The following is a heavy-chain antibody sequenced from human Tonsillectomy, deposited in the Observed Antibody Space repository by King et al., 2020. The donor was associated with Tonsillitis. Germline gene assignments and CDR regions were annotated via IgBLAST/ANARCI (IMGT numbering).Heavy chain of an antibody. CDR2: IIPIFGFA. Sequence: QLVQSGAEVKKPGSSVKVSCKASRGTFDSYAISWVRQAPGQGLEWMGRIIPIFGFADYAQKFQGRVTITADKSTSTAYMEVSSLRSEDTAVYYCAREGSGIAAALDFWGQGTLVTVSS. D-gene: IGHD6-13*01. CDR3: AREGSGIAAALDF. J-gene: IGHJ4*02. CDR1: RGTFDSYA. V-gene: IGHV1-69*04.